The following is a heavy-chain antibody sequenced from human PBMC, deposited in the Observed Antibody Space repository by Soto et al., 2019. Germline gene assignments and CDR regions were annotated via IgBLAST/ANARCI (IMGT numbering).Heavy chain of an antibody. CDR2: ISAYNGNT. CDR1: GYTFTSYG. J-gene: IGHJ6*02. V-gene: IGHV1-18*01. D-gene: IGHD6-19*01. Sequence: ASVKVSCKASGYTFTSYGISWVRQAPGQGLEWMGWISAYNGNTNYAQKLQGRVTMTTDTSTSTAYMELRSLRSDDTAVYYCARASYFGYSSGWYDYYYYGMDVWGQGTTVTVSS. CDR3: ARASYFGYSSGWYDYYYYGMDV.